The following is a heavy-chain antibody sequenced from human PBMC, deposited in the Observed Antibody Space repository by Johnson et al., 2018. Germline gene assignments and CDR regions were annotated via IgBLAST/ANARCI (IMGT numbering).Heavy chain of an antibody. CDR1: GFTFTSYV. J-gene: IGHJ6*02. CDR2: ITGGGVGP. D-gene: IGHD1-1*01. CDR3: ARDPGIFQQLDGMDV. V-gene: IGHV3-23*04. Sequence: VQLVQSGGDLVQPGGSLRLSCTTSGFTFTSYVMPWVRQAPGEGLEWVSAITGGGVGPYYADPVKGRFTISKDISENTVHLQMNSLRVEDSALYYCARDPGIFQQLDGMDVWGQGTTVTVS.